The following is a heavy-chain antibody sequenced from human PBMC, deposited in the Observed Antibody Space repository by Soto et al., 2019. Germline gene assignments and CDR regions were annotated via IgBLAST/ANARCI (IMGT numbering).Heavy chain of an antibody. Sequence: SETLSLTCAVYGGSFSGYYWSWIRQPPGKGLEWIGEINHSGSTNYNPSLKSRVTISVDTSKNQFSLKLSSVSAAATALYYCGSTPTVANFYYYDGMDIWGPGTTVNVSS. D-gene: IGHD4-17*01. V-gene: IGHV4-34*01. CDR2: INHSGST. CDR1: GGSFSGYY. J-gene: IGHJ6*02. CDR3: GSTPTVANFYYYDGMDI.